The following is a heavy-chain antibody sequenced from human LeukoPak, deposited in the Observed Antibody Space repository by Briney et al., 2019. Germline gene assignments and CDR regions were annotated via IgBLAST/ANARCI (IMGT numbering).Heavy chain of an antibody. J-gene: IGHJ2*01. V-gene: IGHV3-23*01. CDR2: ISVSGAGT. CDR1: GFMFSTTD. CDR3: AKAVGQWSFDL. Sequence: GPSLRLSCAASGFMFSTTDTRWVRQAPGNGLECVSSISVSGAGTTYADSVKGRFNISRDNSKNTLYLQMNSLRDEDRAVYYCAKAVGQWSFDLWGRGALVTVSS.